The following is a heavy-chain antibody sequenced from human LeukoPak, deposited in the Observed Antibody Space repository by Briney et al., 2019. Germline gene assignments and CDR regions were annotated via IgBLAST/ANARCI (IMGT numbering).Heavy chain of an antibody. Sequence: PGGSLRLSCEASGLTFDNYAMNWVRQAPGEGLEWVSGTSGSGATTYYADSVKGRFTISRDNSKNTLYPQMNSLRADDTALYYCAKEGDYYDSSGHSSTAFDIWGQGTMVAVSS. V-gene: IGHV3-23*01. D-gene: IGHD3-22*01. CDR3: AKEGDYYDSSGHSSTAFDI. CDR2: TSGSGATT. J-gene: IGHJ3*02. CDR1: GLTFDNYA.